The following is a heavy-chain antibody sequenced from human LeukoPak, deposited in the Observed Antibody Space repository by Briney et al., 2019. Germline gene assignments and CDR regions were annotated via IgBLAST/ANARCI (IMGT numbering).Heavy chain of an antibody. J-gene: IGHJ4*02. Sequence: GASVKVSCKAPGDTFSSYAISWVRQAPGQGLEWMGGIIPIFGTANYAQKFQGRLTITADKSTSTAYMELSSLRSEDAAVYYCARRWIQLWSPFDSWGQGTLVTVSS. CDR1: GDTFSSYA. V-gene: IGHV1-69*06. CDR2: IIPIFGTA. D-gene: IGHD5-18*01. CDR3: ARRWIQLWSPFDS.